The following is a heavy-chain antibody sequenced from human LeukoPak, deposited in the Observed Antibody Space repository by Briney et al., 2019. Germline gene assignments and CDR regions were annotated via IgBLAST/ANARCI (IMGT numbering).Heavy chain of an antibody. CDR3: ATDGAGFDT. V-gene: IGHV3-11*01. CDR2: INIGGTNT. CDR1: GFTFNDYY. Sequence: GGSLRLSCAVSGFTFNDYYMSWIRQAPGKGLEWLSYINIGGTNTHYADSVKGRFTISRDNAKKSLYLEMNNPRAEDTAVYYCATDGAGFDTWGQGVLVTVSS. J-gene: IGHJ5*02.